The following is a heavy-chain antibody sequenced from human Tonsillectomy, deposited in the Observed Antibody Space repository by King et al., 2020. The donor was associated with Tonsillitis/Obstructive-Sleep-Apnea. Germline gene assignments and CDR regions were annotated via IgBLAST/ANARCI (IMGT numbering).Heavy chain of an antibody. V-gene: IGHV3-23*04. D-gene: IGHD6-6*01. J-gene: IGHJ6*03. CDR2: ISGSGGST. Sequence: EVQLVESGGGLVQPGGSLRLSCAASGFTFSSYAMSWVRQAPGKGLEWVSAISGSGGSTYYADSVKGRFTISRDNSKNTLYLQMNSLRAEDTAVYYCAKRRSSSSYYYYYYMDVWGKGTTVTVSS. CDR3: AKRRSSSSYYYYYYMDV. CDR1: GFTFSSYA.